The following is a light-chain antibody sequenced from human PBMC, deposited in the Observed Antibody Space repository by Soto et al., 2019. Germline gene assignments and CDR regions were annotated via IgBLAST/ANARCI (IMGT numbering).Light chain of an antibody. CDR2: DVS. V-gene: IGLV2-14*01. CDR3: SSYTSSSFYV. Sequence: ALNHPAPVTGSPGQSIPLSCTGRSSDVGGYNYVSWYQQHPGKAPKLMIYDVSNRPSGVSNRFSGSKSGNTASLTISGLQAEDEADYYCSSYTSSSFYVFGTGTKVTVL. J-gene: IGLJ1*01. CDR1: SSDVGGYNY.